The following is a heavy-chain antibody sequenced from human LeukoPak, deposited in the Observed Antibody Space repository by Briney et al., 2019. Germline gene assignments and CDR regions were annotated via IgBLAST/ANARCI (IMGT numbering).Heavy chain of an antibody. D-gene: IGHD1-26*01. V-gene: IGHV4-34*01. Sequence: SETLSLTCAVYSGSFSGYYWTWIRQPPGKGLEWIGEINHSGSTNYNMSLKSRVTISVDTSKKQFSLKLRSVTAADTAVYYCARGHVGTSRRSWIDPWGQGTLVTVSS. CDR3: ARGHVGTSRRSWIDP. CDR1: SGSFSGYY. J-gene: IGHJ5*02. CDR2: INHSGST.